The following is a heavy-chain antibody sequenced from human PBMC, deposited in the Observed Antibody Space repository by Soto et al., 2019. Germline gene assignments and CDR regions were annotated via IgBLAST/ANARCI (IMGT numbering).Heavy chain of an antibody. D-gene: IGHD3-3*01. Sequence: TRSLTCPVSGGSISSGGYSWSWIGQHPGKGLEWIGYIYYSGSTYYNPSLKSRVTISVDTSKNQFSLKLSSVTAADTAVYYCARVGYYDFWSGYYGLYYGMDVWGQWPTVT. V-gene: IGHV4-31*03. J-gene: IGHJ6*02. CDR2: IYYSGST. CDR3: ARVGYYDFWSGYYGLYYGMDV. CDR1: GGSISSGGYS.